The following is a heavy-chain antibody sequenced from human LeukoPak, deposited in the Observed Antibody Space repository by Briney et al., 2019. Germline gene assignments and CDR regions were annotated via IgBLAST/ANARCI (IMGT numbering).Heavy chain of an antibody. V-gene: IGHV4-39*01. J-gene: IGHJ4*02. D-gene: IGHD6-13*01. CDR3: ARYSSSWYYFDY. Sequence: SETLSLTCTVSGGSISSSNYYWGWIRQPPGKGLEWIGTIFYGGSTFYNPSLKSRVTISIDTSKNQFSLKLSSVTAADTAVYYCARYSSSWYYFDYWGQGTLVTVSS. CDR2: IFYGGST. CDR1: GGSISSSNYY.